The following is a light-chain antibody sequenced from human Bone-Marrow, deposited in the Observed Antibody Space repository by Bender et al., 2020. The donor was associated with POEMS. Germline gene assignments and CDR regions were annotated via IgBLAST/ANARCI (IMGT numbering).Light chain of an antibody. CDR2: EVT. V-gene: IGLV2-23*02. Sequence: QSALTQPASGSGSPGQAIIISCTGTSSDVGTYNVVSWYQQHPGKAPKLLISEVTKRPSGVSNRFSGSKSGNTASLTISGLQAEDEADYYCCSYASSDTYVFGSGTKVTVL. CDR3: CSYASSDTYV. J-gene: IGLJ1*01. CDR1: SSDVGTYNV.